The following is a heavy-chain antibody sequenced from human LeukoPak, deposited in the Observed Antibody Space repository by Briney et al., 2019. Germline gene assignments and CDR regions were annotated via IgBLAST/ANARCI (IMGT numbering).Heavy chain of an antibody. CDR3: ARAYHSSWYLNWFDP. Sequence: SETLSLTCAVYGGSFSGYYWSWIRQPPGKGLEWIGEINHSGSTNYNPSLKSRVTISVDTSKNEFSLKLSSVTAADTAVYYCARAYHSSWYLNWFDPWGQGTLVTVSS. CDR1: GGSFSGYY. J-gene: IGHJ5*02. V-gene: IGHV4-34*01. D-gene: IGHD6-13*01. CDR2: INHSGST.